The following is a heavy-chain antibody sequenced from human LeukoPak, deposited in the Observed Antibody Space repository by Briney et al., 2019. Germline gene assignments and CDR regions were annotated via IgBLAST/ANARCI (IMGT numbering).Heavy chain of an antibody. CDR3: ARVSVEESSTLVRGVITRTAHFDY. V-gene: IGHV4-34*01. Sequence: SETLSLTCAVNGGSFSGYSWSWIRQTPGKGLEWIGEINHTGSTKYNPSLKSRVTISLDTSKNQLSLKLSSVTAADTAVYFCARVSVEESSTLVRGVITRTAHFDYWGQGTLVTVSS. J-gene: IGHJ4*02. CDR1: GGSFSGYS. CDR2: INHTGST. D-gene: IGHD3-10*01.